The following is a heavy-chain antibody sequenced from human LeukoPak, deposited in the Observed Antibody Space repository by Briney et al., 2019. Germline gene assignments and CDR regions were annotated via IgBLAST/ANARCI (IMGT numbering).Heavy chain of an antibody. CDR2: ISWNSGSI. Sequence: PGRSLRLSCAASGFTFDDYAMHWVRQAPGKGLEWVSGISWNSGSIGYADSVKGRFTISRDNDKNSLYLQMNSLRAEDTALSCCAQDKGLAGKDWYFDLWGRGTLVTVSS. J-gene: IGHJ2*01. CDR3: AQDKGLAGKDWYFDL. CDR1: GFTFDDYA. D-gene: IGHD6-19*01. V-gene: IGHV3-9*01.